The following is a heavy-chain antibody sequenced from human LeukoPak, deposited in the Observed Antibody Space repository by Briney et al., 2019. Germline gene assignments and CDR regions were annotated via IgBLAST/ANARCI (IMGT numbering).Heavy chain of an antibody. CDR2: IHHSGIT. CDR1: GGSFGGYY. V-gene: IGHV4-34*01. D-gene: IGHD2-2*01. Sequence: KASETLSLTCAVYGGSFGGYYWSWIRQSPGRGLEWIGEIHHSGITNYNPSLKSRLTISVDTSKIQFSLKLSSVTAADTAVYYCARRDSIAVVPAALNWFDPWGQGTLVTVSS. J-gene: IGHJ5*02. CDR3: ARRDSIAVVPAALNWFDP.